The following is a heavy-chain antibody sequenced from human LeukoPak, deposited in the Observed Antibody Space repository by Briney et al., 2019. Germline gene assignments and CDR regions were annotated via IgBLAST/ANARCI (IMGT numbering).Heavy chain of an antibody. CDR1: GFTFSSYE. D-gene: IGHD5-12*01. CDR2: ISISCNLI. V-gene: IGHV3-48*03. J-gene: IGHJ6*04. CDR3: ATTWMVDV. Sequence: GXXLRLSCAASGFTFSSYEMNWVRQAPGKGLEWVSYISISCNLIYYAASLKGRFTISRDNAKNSLYLQMNSLRAEDTAVYYCATTWMVDVWGKGTTVTVSS.